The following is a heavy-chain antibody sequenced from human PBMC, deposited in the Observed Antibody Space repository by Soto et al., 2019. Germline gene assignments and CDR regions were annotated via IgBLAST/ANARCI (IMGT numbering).Heavy chain of an antibody. D-gene: IGHD2-8*01. CDR3: ARDKLMGTLDY. Sequence: QVQLQESGPGLVKPSQTLSLTCTVSGGSISSGGYYWSWLRQHTGKGLEWIGYIYYSGSTYYNPSLKSRVTISVDTSKHQFSLKLSSVTAADTAVYYCARDKLMGTLDYWGPGTLVTVS. J-gene: IGHJ4*02. V-gene: IGHV4-31*03. CDR2: IYYSGST. CDR1: GGSISSGGYY.